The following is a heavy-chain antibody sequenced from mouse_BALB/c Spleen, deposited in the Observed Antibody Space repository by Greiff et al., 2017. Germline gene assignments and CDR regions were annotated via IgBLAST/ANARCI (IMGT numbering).Heavy chain of an antibody. CDR3: NGVITEAMDY. V-gene: IGHV14-4*02. D-gene: IGHD2-4*01. CDR1: GFNINDYY. CDR2: IDPENGDT. J-gene: IGHJ4*01. Sequence: VQLQQSGAELVRSGASVKLSCTASGFNINDYYMHWVKQRPEQGLEWIGWIDPENGDTEYAPKFQGKATMTADTSSNTAYLQLSSLTSEDTAVYYCNGVITEAMDYWGKGTSVTVS.